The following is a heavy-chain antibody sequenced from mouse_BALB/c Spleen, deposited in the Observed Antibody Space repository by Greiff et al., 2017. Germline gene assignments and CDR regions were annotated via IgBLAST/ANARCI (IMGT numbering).Heavy chain of an antibody. CDR2: IYPSDSYT. V-gene: IGHV1-69*02. D-gene: IGHD2-4*01. CDR3: TRGNPITTFAY. J-gene: IGHJ3*01. CDR1: GYTFTSYW. Sequence: QVQLQQPGAELVRPGASVKLSCKASGYTFTSYWINWVKQRPGQGLEWIGNIYPSDSYTNYNQKFKDKATLTVDKSSSTAYMQLSSPTSEDSAVYYCTRGNPITTFAYWGQGTLVTVSA.